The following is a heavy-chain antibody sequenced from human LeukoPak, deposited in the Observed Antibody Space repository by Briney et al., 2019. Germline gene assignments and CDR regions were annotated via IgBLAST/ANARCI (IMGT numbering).Heavy chain of an antibody. Sequence: SETLSLTCTVPGGSITSSSDYWGWIRQPPGKGLEWIGTIYYSWSTQYNPSLKSRVTISVDTSKNQFSLKLSSVTAADTAVYYCARHQCSGTRCFNFYFYGMDVWGQGTTVTVCS. J-gene: IGHJ6*02. V-gene: IGHV4-39*01. D-gene: IGHD2-2*01. CDR2: IYYSWST. CDR1: GGSITSSSDY. CDR3: ARHQCSGTRCFNFYFYGMDV.